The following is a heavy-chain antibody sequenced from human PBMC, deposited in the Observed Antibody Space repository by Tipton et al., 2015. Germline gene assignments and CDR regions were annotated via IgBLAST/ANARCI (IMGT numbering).Heavy chain of an antibody. D-gene: IGHD6-19*01. V-gene: IGHV4-59*11. CDR2: IYYSGST. CDR1: GDAISSHY. Sequence: TLSLTCNVSGDAISSHYWSWIRQPPGKGLEWIGNIYYSGSTKYNPSLKNRVTISVDTSKNQFSLKLSSVTAADTAVYYCARTGYASGCYVYWGQGTLVTVSS. CDR3: ARTGYASGCYVY. J-gene: IGHJ4*02.